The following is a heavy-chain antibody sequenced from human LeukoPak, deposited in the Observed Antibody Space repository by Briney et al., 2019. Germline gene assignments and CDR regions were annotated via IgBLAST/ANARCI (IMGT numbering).Heavy chain of an antibody. V-gene: IGHV1-18*01. D-gene: IGHD3-10*01. CDR1: GYTFTRYG. Sequence: ASVTVSCKASGYTFTRYGISWVRQAPGQGLECMGWISAYNGNTNYAQKLQGRVTMTTDTSTSTAYMELRSLRYDSTAVYYCAREEVSYYYGSGKYCGQGTLVTVSS. CDR3: AREEVSYYYGSGKY. CDR2: ISAYNGNT. J-gene: IGHJ4*02.